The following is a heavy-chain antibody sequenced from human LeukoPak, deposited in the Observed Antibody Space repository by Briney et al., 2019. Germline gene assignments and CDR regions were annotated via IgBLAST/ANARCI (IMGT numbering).Heavy chain of an antibody. D-gene: IGHD5-18*01. CDR2: ISYDGSNK. CDR3: AKSVHRGIQLWSPFDY. CDR1: GFTFSSYG. J-gene: IGHJ4*02. Sequence: PGGSLRLSCAASGFTFSSYGMHWVRQAPGKGLEWVAVISYDGSNKYYADSVKGRFTISRDNSKNTLYLQMNSLRAEDTAVYYCAKSVHRGIQLWSPFDYWGQGTLATVSS. V-gene: IGHV3-30*18.